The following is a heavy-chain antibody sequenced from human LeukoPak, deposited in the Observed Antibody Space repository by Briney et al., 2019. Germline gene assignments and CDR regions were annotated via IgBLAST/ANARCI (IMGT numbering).Heavy chain of an antibody. Sequence: GGSLRLSCAASGFTFNDYAMNWVRQAPGKGLEWVSGISCNSGSIGYADSVKGRFTISRDNAKNSLYLQMNSLRAEDTAAYYCARDGADGSSTSCYGNWFDPWGQGTLVTVSS. J-gene: IGHJ5*02. CDR1: GFTFNDYA. CDR3: ARDGADGSSTSCYGNWFDP. D-gene: IGHD2-2*01. CDR2: ISCNSGSI. V-gene: IGHV3-9*01.